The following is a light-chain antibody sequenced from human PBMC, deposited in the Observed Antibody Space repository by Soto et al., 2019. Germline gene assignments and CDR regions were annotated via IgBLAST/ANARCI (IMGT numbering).Light chain of an antibody. CDR3: QQYNNYWGT. V-gene: IGKV1-5*01. CDR2: DAS. J-gene: IGKJ1*01. CDR1: QSISSW. Sequence: DIQMTQSPSTLSASVGDRVTITCRASQSISSWLAWYQQKPGKAPKLLICDASYLESGVPSRFSDSGSGTEFTLTISSLQPDDFATYYCQQYNNYWGTFGQGTKV.